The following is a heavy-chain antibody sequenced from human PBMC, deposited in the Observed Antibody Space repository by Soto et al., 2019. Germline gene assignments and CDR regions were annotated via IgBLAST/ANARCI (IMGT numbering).Heavy chain of an antibody. V-gene: IGHV3-21*01. D-gene: IGHD6-13*01. Sequence: PGGSLRLSCAASGFTFSSYSMNWVRQAPGKGLEWVSSISSSSSYIYYADSVKGRFTISRDNAKNSLYLQMNSLRAEDTAVYYCATQAGGSWYSSGYNWFDPWGQGTLVTVSS. CDR2: ISSSSSYI. J-gene: IGHJ5*02. CDR3: ATQAGGSWYSSGYNWFDP. CDR1: GFTFSSYS.